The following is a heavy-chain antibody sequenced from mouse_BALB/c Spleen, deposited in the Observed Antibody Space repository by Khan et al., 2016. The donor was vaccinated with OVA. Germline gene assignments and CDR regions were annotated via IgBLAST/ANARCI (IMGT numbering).Heavy chain of an antibody. J-gene: IGHJ2*01. CDR1: GYTFTSYT. CDR3: ARKSTRASY. CDR2: INPSSGYT. D-gene: IGHD3-1*01. V-gene: IGHV1-4*01. Sequence: QVQLKQSGAELVKPGASVKMSCKASGYTFTSYTMHWVKQRPGQGLKWIGYINPSSGYTKYNQKFKDKATLTADKSSSTAYMQLSSLTSEDSAVYYCARKSTRASYWGQGTTLTVSS.